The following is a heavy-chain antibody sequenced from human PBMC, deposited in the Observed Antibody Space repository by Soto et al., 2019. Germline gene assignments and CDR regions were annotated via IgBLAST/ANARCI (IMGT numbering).Heavy chain of an antibody. J-gene: IGHJ4*02. CDR1: GFTFDDYA. CDR2: ISWNSGSI. D-gene: IGHD1-26*01. Sequence: EVQLVESGGGLVQPGRSRRLSCAASGFTFDDYAMHWVRQAPGKGLEWVSGISWNSGSIGYADSVKGRFTISRDNAKNSLYLQMNSLRAEDTALYYCAKGRSGTFDYWGQGTLVTVSS. CDR3: AKGRSGTFDY. V-gene: IGHV3-9*01.